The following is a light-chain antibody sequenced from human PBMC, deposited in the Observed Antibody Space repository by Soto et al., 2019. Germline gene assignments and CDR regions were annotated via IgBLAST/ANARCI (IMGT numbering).Light chain of an antibody. Sequence: QSVLTQPASVSGSPEQSITISCTGTSSDVGGYNFVSWYQQHPGKAPKLMIYGVSNRPSGVSNRFSGSKSGNTASLTISGLQAEDEADYYCSSYTSSSSLYVFGTGTKVTVL. CDR1: SSDVGGYNF. CDR2: GVS. V-gene: IGLV2-14*01. J-gene: IGLJ1*01. CDR3: SSYTSSSSLYV.